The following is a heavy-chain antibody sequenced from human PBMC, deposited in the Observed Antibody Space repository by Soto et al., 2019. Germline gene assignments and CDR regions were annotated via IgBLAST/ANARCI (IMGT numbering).Heavy chain of an antibody. CDR1: GYTFTSYA. J-gene: IGHJ5*02. CDR2: INAGNGNT. CDR3: ARSRTTDTWNYGPFDP. V-gene: IGHV1-3*01. Sequence: ASVKVSCKASGYTFTSYAMHWVRQAPGQRLEWMGWINAGNGNTKYSQKFQGRVTITRDTSASTAYMELSSLRSEDTAVYYCARSRTTDTWNYGPFDPWGQGTLVTVSS. D-gene: IGHD1-7*01.